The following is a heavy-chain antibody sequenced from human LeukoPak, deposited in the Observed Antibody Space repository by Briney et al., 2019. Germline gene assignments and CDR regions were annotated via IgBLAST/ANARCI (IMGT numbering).Heavy chain of an antibody. CDR1: GYTLIRQY. CDR2: INPSGGST. J-gene: IGHJ5*02. D-gene: IGHD6-13*01. V-gene: IGHV1-46*01. Sequence: GSGKVSCKGSGYTLIRQYMHWVGQARGKGGEGVGEINPSGGSTSYAQKFQGRVTLTRDTSTSTVYMEVSSLRSEDTAVYYCARAAATGTHNWFDPWGQGTLVTVSS. CDR3: ARAAATGTHNWFDP.